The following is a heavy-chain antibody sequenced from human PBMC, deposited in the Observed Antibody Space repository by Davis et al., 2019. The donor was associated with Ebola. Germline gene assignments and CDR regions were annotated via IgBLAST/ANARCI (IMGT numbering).Heavy chain of an antibody. CDR1: GGVISNYG. V-gene: IGHV3-53*05. Sequence: GESLKISCAASGGVISNYGMNWVRHAPGKRLGWVSVIYDQSTAYADAVRGRFIISRDKSNNTLYLEMSSLRVDDTAVYYCATTQWLREFDNWGQGTLVTVSS. J-gene: IGHJ4*02. CDR2: IYDQST. D-gene: IGHD6-19*01. CDR3: ATTQWLREFDN.